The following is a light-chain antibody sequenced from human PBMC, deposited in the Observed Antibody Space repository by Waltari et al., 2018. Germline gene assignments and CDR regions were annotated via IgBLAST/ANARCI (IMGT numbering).Light chain of an antibody. Sequence: DVVMTQSPLSLPVTLGQPATISCSSSQSLVHSDGKTYLNWFHQRPGQSPRRLIYKVFNRESGVPDRFSGGGSGNDFTLKSSRVEAEDVGTYYCMQATQWPLTFGQGTKVEIK. V-gene: IGKV2-30*02. CDR1: QSLVHSDGKTY. CDR2: KVF. CDR3: MQATQWPLT. J-gene: IGKJ1*01.